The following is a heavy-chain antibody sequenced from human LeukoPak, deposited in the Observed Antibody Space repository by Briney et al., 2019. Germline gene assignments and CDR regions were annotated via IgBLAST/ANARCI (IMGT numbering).Heavy chain of an antibody. CDR1: GFTFSCYW. V-gene: IGHV3-74*01. J-gene: IGHJ3*02. D-gene: IGHD1-26*01. CDR2: INGDGSST. Sequence: GGSLRLSCAASGFTFSCYWMHWVRQAPGKGLVWVSRINGDGSSTTYADSVKGRFTISRDNAKNTLYMQMNSLRAEDTAVYYCARGGTDDDFDIWGQGTMVTVSS. CDR3: ARGGTDDDFDI.